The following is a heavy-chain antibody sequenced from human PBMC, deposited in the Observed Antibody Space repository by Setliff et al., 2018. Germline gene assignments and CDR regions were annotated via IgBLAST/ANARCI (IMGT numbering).Heavy chain of an antibody. CDR3: ARVGVPSGYWYYLDY. V-gene: IGHV1-2*02. Sequence: ASVKVSCKTSGYSFTSHYIHWVRQAPGQGLEWMGWITPNSGGTNYAQKFKGRVTMTRDTSITTVHMELRRLTSDDTAIYYCARVGVPSGYWYYLDYWGQGTQVTVSS. J-gene: IGHJ4*02. CDR2: ITPNSGGT. CDR1: GYSFTSHY. D-gene: IGHD3-22*01.